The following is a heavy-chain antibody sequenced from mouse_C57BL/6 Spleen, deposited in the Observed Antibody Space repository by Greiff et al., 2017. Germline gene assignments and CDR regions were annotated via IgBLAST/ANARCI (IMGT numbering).Heavy chain of an antibody. D-gene: IGHD2-13*01. Sequence: VKLVESGPELVKPGASVKISCKASGYSFTSYCIHWVKQRPGQGLEWIGWIYPGSGNTKYNEKFKGKATLTADTSSSTAYMQLSSLTSEDSAVSYCAREDGDPYYARDYWGQGTSVTVSS. CDR1: GYSFTSYC. J-gene: IGHJ4*01. CDR3: AREDGDPYYARDY. CDR2: IYPGSGNT. V-gene: IGHV1-66*01.